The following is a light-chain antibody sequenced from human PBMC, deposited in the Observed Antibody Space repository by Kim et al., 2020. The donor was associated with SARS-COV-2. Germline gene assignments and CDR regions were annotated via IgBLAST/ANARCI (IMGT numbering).Light chain of an antibody. V-gene: IGLV3-19*01. CDR3: QSRDSGGKVV. CDR1: SLRSYY. J-gene: IGLJ2*01. CDR2: GRN. Sequence: SSELTQDPVVSVALGQTVRITCQGDSLRSYYANWYQQKPRQAPVLVIYGRNNRPPGIPDRFSGSASGNTASLTISGTQAEDEADFYCQSRDSGGKVVFGGGTKLTVL.